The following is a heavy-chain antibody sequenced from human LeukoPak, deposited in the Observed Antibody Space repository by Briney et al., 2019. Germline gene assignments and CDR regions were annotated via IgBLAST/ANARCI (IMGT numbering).Heavy chain of an antibody. CDR1: GFSFSGNY. Sequence: GGSLRLSCAASGFSFSGNYMDWVRQAPGKGLEWVGRIRNKARSFTTEYAASVKGRFTISRDDSENSVYLQMNSLKTEDTAVYYCADYGPGYWPAAYWGQGTLVTVSS. V-gene: IGHV3-72*01. CDR3: ADYGPGYWPAAY. CDR2: IRNKARSFTT. D-gene: IGHD3-10*01. J-gene: IGHJ4*02.